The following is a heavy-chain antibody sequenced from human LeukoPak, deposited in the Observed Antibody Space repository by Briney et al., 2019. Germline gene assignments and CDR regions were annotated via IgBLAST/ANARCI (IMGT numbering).Heavy chain of an antibody. V-gene: IGHV4-4*07. Sequence: SETLSLTCTVSGGSISSYYWSWIRRPAGKGLEWIGRIYTSGSTNYNPSLKSRVTMSVDTSKNQFSLKLSSVTAADTAVYYCASSSGWYTQFDYWGQGPLVTVSS. CDR1: GGSISSYY. CDR2: IYTSGST. CDR3: ASSSGWYTQFDY. J-gene: IGHJ4*02. D-gene: IGHD6-19*01.